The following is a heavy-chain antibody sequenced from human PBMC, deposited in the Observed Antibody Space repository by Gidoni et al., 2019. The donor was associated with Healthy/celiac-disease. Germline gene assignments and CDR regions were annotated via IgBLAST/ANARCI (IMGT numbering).Heavy chain of an antibody. V-gene: IGHV3-30*01. CDR1: GFTFSSYG. J-gene: IGHJ4*02. CDR3: ARQRSGGPLYFEY. Sequence: QVQLVESGGGVVQPGRSLRLSCAASGFTFSSYGIHWVRQAPGKGLEWVAVISFDGSNKYYADSVKGRFTISRDNSKNTLYLQMNSLRAGDTAVYYCARQRSGGPLYFEYWGQGTLVTVSS. CDR2: ISFDGSNK. D-gene: IGHD3-10*01.